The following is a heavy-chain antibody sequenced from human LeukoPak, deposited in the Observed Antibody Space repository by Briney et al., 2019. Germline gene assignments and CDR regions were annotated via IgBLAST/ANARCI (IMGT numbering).Heavy chain of an antibody. CDR1: GFTFDDYG. D-gene: IGHD1-26*01. V-gene: IGHV3-20*04. Sequence: PGGSLRLSCAASGFTFDDYGMSWLRQAPGKGLEWVSGINWNGGSTGYADSVKGRFTISRDNSKNTLYLQMNSLRAEDTAVYYCATDSGSHPVDYWGQGTLVTVSS. CDR2: INWNGGST. J-gene: IGHJ4*02. CDR3: ATDSGSHPVDY.